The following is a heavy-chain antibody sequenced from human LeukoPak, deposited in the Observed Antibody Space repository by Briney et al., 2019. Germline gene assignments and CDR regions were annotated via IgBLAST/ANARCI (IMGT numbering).Heavy chain of an antibody. D-gene: IGHD3-9*01. CDR2: IYYSGST. CDR1: GGSFSSYY. Sequence: PSETLSLTCTVSGGSFSSYYWSWIRQPPGKGLEWIGYIYYSGSTNYNPSLKSRVTISLDTSKNQFSLKLSSVTAADTAVYYCARDGVDILTGYYINYYYYGMDVWGQGTTVTVSS. V-gene: IGHV4-59*01. CDR3: ARDGVDILTGYYINYYYYGMDV. J-gene: IGHJ6*02.